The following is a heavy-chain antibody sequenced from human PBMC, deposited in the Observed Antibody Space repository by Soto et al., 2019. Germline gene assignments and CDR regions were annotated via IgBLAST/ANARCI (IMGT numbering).Heavy chain of an antibody. V-gene: IGHV1-2*02. J-gene: IGHJ4*02. CDR3: AREGELVAAATDF. CDR2: IGPNSGVT. D-gene: IGHD2-15*01. Sequence: QVQLVQSGAEVKKPGASVKVSCKASGYTFTGHYMHWVRQAPGGGLEWMGWIGPNSGVTNYAQKFQGRVSMTRDTSISTVYMERTRLTSDDTAVYFCAREGELVAAATDFWGQGNLVTVSS. CDR1: GYTFTGHY.